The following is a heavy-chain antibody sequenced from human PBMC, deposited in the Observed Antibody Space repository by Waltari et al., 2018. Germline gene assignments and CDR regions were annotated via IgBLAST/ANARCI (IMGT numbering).Heavy chain of an antibody. CDR3: ARHWKKSGYRFDP. Sequence: QLQLQESGPGLVKPSETLSLTCTVSGGSISGSSYYWGWIRQSPGKGLEWIGNIYYSGSTYYGGSTYYNPTLKSRVSISGDTSKNQFSLKLSSVTAADTAVYYCARHWKKSGYRFDPWGQGTLVTVSS. J-gene: IGHJ5*02. V-gene: IGHV4-39*01. CDR1: GGSISGSSYY. D-gene: IGHD5-12*01. CDR2: IYYSGSTYYGGST.